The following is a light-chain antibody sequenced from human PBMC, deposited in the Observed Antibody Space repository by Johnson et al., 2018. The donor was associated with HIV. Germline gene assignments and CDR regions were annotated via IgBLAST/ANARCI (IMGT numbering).Light chain of an antibody. V-gene: IGLV1-51*01. J-gene: IGLJ1*01. CDR1: RSNIGNNY. Sequence: QAVLTQPPSVSAAPGQKVTISCSGSRSNIGNNYVSWYQQFPGTAPKLLISNNDKRPSGIPDRFSGSRSGTSPTLGITGLQTGDEADYYCGTWDSSLSAYVFGTGTKVTV. CDR3: GTWDSSLSAYV. CDR2: NND.